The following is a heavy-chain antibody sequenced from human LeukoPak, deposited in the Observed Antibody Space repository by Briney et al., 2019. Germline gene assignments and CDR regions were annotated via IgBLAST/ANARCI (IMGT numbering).Heavy chain of an antibody. CDR2: ISGSGGST. CDR3: AKDPRGGTDPDI. J-gene: IGHJ3*02. D-gene: IGHD3-10*01. CDR1: GFTFSSYA. V-gene: IGHV3-23*01. Sequence: GGSLRLSCAASGFTFSSYAMSGVRQAPGKGLEWVSAISGSGGSTYYADSVKGRFTISRDNSKNTLYLQMNSLRAEDTAVYYCAKDPRGGTDPDIWGQGTMVTVSS.